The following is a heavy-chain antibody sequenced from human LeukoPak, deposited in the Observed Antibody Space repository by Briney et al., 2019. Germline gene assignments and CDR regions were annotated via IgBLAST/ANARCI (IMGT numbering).Heavy chain of an antibody. J-gene: IGHJ5*02. V-gene: IGHV4-59*04. CDR1: GGSISSYY. CDR3: AVYNWSYLSPKHRFDT. Sequence: PSETLSLTCTVSGGSISSYYWSWIRQPPGKGLEWIGYIYYSGSTYYNPSLKSRVTISVDTSKNQFSLKLSSVTAADTAVYYCAVYNWSYLSPKHRFDTWGQGTLVTVSS. D-gene: IGHD1-7*01. CDR2: IYYSGST.